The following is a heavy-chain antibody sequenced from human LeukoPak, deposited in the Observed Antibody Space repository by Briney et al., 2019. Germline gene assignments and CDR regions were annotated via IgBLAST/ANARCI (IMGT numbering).Heavy chain of an antibody. D-gene: IGHD3-10*01. CDR3: AGTVLLWFGELSGYFDY. Sequence: ASVKVSCKASGYTFTSYYMHWVRQAPGQGLEWMGWISAYNGNTNYAQRLQGRVTMTTDTSTSTAYMELRSLRSDDTAVYYCAGTVLLWFGELSGYFDYWGQGTLVTVSS. CDR1: GYTFTSYY. V-gene: IGHV1-18*04. CDR2: ISAYNGNT. J-gene: IGHJ4*02.